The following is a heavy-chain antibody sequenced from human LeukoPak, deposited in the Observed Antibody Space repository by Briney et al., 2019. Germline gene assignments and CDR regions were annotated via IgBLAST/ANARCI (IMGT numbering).Heavy chain of an antibody. CDR1: GFTFSSYA. Sequence: PGGSLRLSCAASGFTFSSYAMSWVRQAPGKGLEWVSAISGSGGSTYYADSVKGRFTISRDNSKNTLYLQMNNLRAEDTAVYYCAKPTRGYCSSTSCPMGGNYFDNWGQGTLVTVSS. CDR2: ISGSGGST. CDR3: AKPTRGYCSSTSCPMGGNYFDN. V-gene: IGHV3-23*01. J-gene: IGHJ4*02. D-gene: IGHD2-2*01.